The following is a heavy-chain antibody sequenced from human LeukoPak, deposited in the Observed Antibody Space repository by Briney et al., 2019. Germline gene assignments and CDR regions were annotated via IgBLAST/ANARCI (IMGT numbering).Heavy chain of an antibody. CDR3: ARGTLVVTERFDN. CDR2: ISTTGSTT. D-gene: IGHD4/OR15-4a*01. V-gene: IGHV3-64*01. J-gene: IGHJ4*02. Sequence: GGSMRLSCVVSGFTFSSYAMHWVRQAPGKGLEYVSGISTTGSTTYYANSVKGRFTISRDNSKNTLYLQMGNLRVEDMAVYYCARGTLVVTERFDNRGQGTLVTVSS. CDR1: GFTFSSYA.